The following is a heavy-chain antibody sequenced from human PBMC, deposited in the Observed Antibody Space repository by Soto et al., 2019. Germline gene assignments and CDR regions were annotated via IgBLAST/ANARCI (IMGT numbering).Heavy chain of an antibody. V-gene: IGHV4-59*01. D-gene: IGHD6-13*01. CDR1: GGSISSYY. J-gene: IGHJ4*02. Sequence: QVQLQESGPGLVKPSETLSLTCTVSGGSISSYYWSWIRQPPGKGLEWIGYIYYSGSTNHNPSLKSRVNRSVDTSKNQFSLKLTSVTAAVTAVYYCARDSADGPFFDYWGQGALVTVSS. CDR2: IYYSGST. CDR3: ARDSADGPFFDY.